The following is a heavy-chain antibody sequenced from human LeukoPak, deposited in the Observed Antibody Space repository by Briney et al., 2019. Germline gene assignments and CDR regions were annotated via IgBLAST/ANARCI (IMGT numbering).Heavy chain of an antibody. J-gene: IGHJ5*02. CDR1: GGSFSGYY. Sequence: SETLSLTCAVYGGSFSGYYWSWIRQPPGKGLEWIGEINHSGSTNYNPSLKSRVTISVDTSKNQFSLKLSSVTAADTAVYYCARENYCTNGVCWAFDPWGQGTLVTVSS. CDR3: ARENYCTNGVCWAFDP. V-gene: IGHV4-34*01. CDR2: INHSGST. D-gene: IGHD2-8*01.